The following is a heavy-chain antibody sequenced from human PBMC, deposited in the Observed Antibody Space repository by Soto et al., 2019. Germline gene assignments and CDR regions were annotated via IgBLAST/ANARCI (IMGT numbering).Heavy chain of an antibody. CDR1: GFTFGSYT. V-gene: IGHV3-30*09. CDR2: ISHDGNKK. CDR3: ARDAKSLLPAARVDEAAAIYDS. J-gene: IGHJ4*02. D-gene: IGHD2-2*01. Sequence: GGSLRLSCAASGFTFGSYTMHWVRQAPGKGLEWVAVISHDGNKKYFADSVKGRFAISRDNSKHTLYLQMNSLRAEDTAMYNCARDAKSLLPAARVDEAAAIYDSWGQGTLVTVSS.